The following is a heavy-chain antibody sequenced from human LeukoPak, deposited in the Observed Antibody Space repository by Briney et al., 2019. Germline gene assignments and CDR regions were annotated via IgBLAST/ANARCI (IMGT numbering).Heavy chain of an antibody. J-gene: IGHJ4*02. V-gene: IGHV5-51*01. CDR2: IYPDDSDT. D-gene: IGHD2-2*01. CDR3: ARWASSYYFDY. Sequence: GESLKISCKGSGYSFTSYWIGWVRQMPGKGLEWMGIIYPDDSDTRYSPSFQSQVTISADKSISTAYLQWSSLKASDTAMYYCARWASSYYFDYWGQGTLVTVSS. CDR1: GYSFTSYW.